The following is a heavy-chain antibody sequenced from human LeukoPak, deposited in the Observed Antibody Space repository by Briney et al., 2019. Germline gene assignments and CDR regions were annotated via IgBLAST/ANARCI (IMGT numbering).Heavy chain of an antibody. CDR1: GGSISGSDYY. Sequence: SETLSLTCTVSGGSISGSDYYWSWIRQPPGKGLEWIGYIYYSGSTYYNPSLKSRVTISVDTSKNQFSLKLSSVTAADTAVYYCARNVRFLGGYYYYMDVWGKGTTVTVSS. CDR2: IYYSGST. J-gene: IGHJ6*03. CDR3: ARNVRFLGGYYYYMDV. D-gene: IGHD3-3*01. V-gene: IGHV4-30-4*08.